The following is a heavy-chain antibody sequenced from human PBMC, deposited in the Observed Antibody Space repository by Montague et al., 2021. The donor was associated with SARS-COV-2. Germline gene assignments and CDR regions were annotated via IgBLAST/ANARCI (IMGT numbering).Heavy chain of an antibody. D-gene: IGHD2-2*01. CDR3: ASAQSTCFIANCVNYFDY. CDR2: NYYTGST. Sequence: SETLSLTCTVSGGSISGCNWSGMRHPPGKGLVGLGHNYYTGSTKYNHSLKSRGTISIATAKNQFSLKLRSVTAADTAVYYCASAQSTCFIANCVNYFDYWGQGALVTVSS. V-gene: IGHV4-59*01. J-gene: IGHJ4*02. CDR1: GGSISGCN.